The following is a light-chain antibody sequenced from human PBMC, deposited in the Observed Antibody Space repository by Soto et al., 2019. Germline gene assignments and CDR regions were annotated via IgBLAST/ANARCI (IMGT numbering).Light chain of an antibody. CDR1: SSDIGTNT. Sequence: QSVLTQPPSGSGTPGQRVTISCSGSSSDIGTNTVNWYQQLPGTAPKLLIYSNNQRPSGVPDRFSGSKSGTSASLAISGLQSEDEADYYCAAWDDSLYGQVFGGGTQLTVL. CDR2: SNN. J-gene: IGLJ2*01. V-gene: IGLV1-44*01. CDR3: AAWDDSLYGQV.